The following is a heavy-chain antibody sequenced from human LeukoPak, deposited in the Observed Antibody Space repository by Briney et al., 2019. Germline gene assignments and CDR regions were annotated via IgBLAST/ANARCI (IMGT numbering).Heavy chain of an antibody. Sequence: SETLSFTCTVSGGSISGYYWSWIRQPPGKGLEWIGYIFYSGSTNYNPSLKSRVTISIDTSKNQFSLKLNSVTAADTAVYYCARSALMQLWSSFDHWGQGTLVTVSS. CDR3: ARSALMQLWSSFDH. J-gene: IGHJ4*02. CDR1: GGSISGYY. CDR2: IFYSGST. D-gene: IGHD5-18*01. V-gene: IGHV4-59*01.